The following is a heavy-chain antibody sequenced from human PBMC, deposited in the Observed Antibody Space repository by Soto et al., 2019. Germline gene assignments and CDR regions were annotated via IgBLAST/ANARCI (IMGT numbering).Heavy chain of an antibody. CDR2: INPNSVGT. CDR3: ARDGDVARMGAFDI. D-gene: IGHD7-27*01. V-gene: IGHV1-2*04. J-gene: IGHJ3*02. Sequence: ASVKVSCKASGYTFTGYYMHWVRQAPGQGLEWMGWINPNSVGTNYAQKFQGWVTMTRDTSISTAYMELSRLRSDDTAVYYCARDGDVARMGAFDIWGQGTMVTVSS. CDR1: GYTFTGYY.